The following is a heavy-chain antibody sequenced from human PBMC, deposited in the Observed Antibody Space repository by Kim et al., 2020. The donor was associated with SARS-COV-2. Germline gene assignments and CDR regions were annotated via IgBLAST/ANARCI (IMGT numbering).Heavy chain of an antibody. CDR2: IKSEIVGGTT. CDR1: GFTFSNAW. CDR3: TTNKGGTYGDHVGGG. D-gene: IGHD4-17*01. V-gene: IGHV3-15*01. Sequence: GGSLRLSCAASGFTFSNAWMSWVRQAPGKGPEWVGRIKSEIVGGTTDHAAPVKGRFTISRDDSKSTLYLQMNSLKTEDTAVYYCTTNKGGTYGDHVGGGWGQGTLVTVSS. J-gene: IGHJ4*02.